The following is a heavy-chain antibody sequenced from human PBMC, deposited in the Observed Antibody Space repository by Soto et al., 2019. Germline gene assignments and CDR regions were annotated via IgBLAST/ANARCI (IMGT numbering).Heavy chain of an antibody. Sequence: EVQLLESGGGLVQPGGSLRLSCAASGFSFGNYAMSWVRQAPGKGLEWISTLTGSSSNIYYADSVKGRFAISRDNSRNTLYLQMNSLTAEVTAVYYCANGRATYGLLTHDYWGQGTLVTVSS. V-gene: IGHV3-23*01. J-gene: IGHJ4*02. D-gene: IGHD3-10*01. CDR1: GFSFGNYA. CDR3: ANGRATYGLLTHDY. CDR2: LTGSSSNI.